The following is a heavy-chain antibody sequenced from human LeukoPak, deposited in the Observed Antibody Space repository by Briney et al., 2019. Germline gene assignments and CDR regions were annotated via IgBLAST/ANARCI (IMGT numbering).Heavy chain of an antibody. CDR2: IKQDGSDK. V-gene: IGHV3-7*04. D-gene: IGHD7-27*01. CDR1: GFTFSAYW. Sequence: PGGSLRLSCAASGFTFSAYWMSWVRQAPGKGLEWVANIKQDGSDKYYVDSVKGRFAISRDNAKNSLYLQMNSLRAEDTAVYYCAGGWGWYFNLWGRGTLVTVSS. J-gene: IGHJ2*01. CDR3: AGGWGWYFNL.